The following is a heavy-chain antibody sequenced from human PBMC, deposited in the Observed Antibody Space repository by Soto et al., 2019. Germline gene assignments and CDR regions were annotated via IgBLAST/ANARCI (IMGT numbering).Heavy chain of an antibody. Sequence: EVQLVESGGGLVKPGGSLRLSCAASGFTFSSSDMTWVRQAPGKGLEWVSSISSPSTYIYYADSVKDRFTISRDNARNLLYLQMNSLRADDTAVYYCRSTLVTPDSSRPFDIWGQGTMVNVSS. CDR1: GFTFSSSD. CDR2: ISSPSTYI. J-gene: IGHJ3*02. V-gene: IGHV3-21*02. D-gene: IGHD6-13*01. CDR3: RSTLVTPDSSRPFDI.